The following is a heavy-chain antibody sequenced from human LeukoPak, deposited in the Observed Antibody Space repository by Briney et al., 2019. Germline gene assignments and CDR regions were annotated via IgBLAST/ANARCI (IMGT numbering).Heavy chain of an antibody. D-gene: IGHD2/OR15-2a*01. Sequence: SETLSLTCTVSGGSISSGDYYWSWIRQPPGKGLEWIGYIYYSGSTYYNPSLKSPVTISVDTSKNQFSLKLSSVTAADTAVYYCVRVRESFDYFDYWGQGTLVTVSS. V-gene: IGHV4-30-4*01. CDR3: VRVRESFDYFDY. CDR2: IYYSGST. CDR1: GGSISSGDYY. J-gene: IGHJ4*02.